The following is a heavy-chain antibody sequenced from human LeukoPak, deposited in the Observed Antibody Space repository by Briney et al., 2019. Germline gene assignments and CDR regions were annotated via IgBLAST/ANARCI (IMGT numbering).Heavy chain of an antibody. CDR2: MSRSDGII. D-gene: IGHD1-1*01. J-gene: IGHJ4*02. Sequence: PGGSLRLSCSVSGFTFSSYAMSWVRQAPGKGLEWVSAMSRSDGIIYYADSVKGRFTISRDNSKNTLYLQMNSLRAEDTAVYYCAEGLVQLPPTEFDYWGQGALVTVSS. CDR3: AEGLVQLPPTEFDY. V-gene: IGHV3-23*01. CDR1: GFTFSSYA.